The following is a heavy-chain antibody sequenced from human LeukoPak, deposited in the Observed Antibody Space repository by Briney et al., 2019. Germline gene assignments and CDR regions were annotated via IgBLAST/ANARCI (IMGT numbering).Heavy chain of an antibody. CDR1: GFTFNSYS. J-gene: IGHJ4*02. CDR2: ISSGGTYL. CDR3: ARAGEKWELLHPFDY. Sequence: GGSLRLSCAASGFTFNSYSMHWVRQAPGKGLEWVSWISSGGTYLHYADSVKGRFTISRDNAKNSLHLHMNSLRDEDTAVYYCARAGEKWELLHPFDYWGQGTLVTVSS. V-gene: IGHV3-21*01. D-gene: IGHD1-26*01.